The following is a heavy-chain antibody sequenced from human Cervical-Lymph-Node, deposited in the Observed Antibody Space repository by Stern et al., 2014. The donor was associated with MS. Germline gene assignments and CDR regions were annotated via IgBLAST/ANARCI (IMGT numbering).Heavy chain of an antibody. V-gene: IGHV2-5*02. CDR1: GVSLTTSGVG. CDR3: TNFDLHY. Sequence: ESGPTLVKPTQTLTLTCTFSGVSLTTSGVGVGWIRQPPGNALEWLAFIYWDDDKVYSPSLKTRLTITKDTSKNQVVLTVTNMDPVDTATYYCTNFDLHYWGQGTLVTVSS. D-gene: IGHD3-9*01. CDR2: IYWDDDK. J-gene: IGHJ4*02.